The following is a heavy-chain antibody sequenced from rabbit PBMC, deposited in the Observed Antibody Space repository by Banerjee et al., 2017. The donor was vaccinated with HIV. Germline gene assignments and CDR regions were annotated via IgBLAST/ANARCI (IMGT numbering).Heavy chain of an antibody. D-gene: IGHD4-1*01. CDR3: ARDLAGAIGWNFNL. J-gene: IGHJ4*01. CDR1: GFSFSTKYV. V-gene: IGHV1S45*01. CDR2: INTSSGNT. Sequence: QEQLEESGGDLVKPEGSLTLTCTASGFSFSTKYVMCWVRQAPGKGLEWIACINTSSGNTVYATWAKGRFTISITSSTTVALQMTSLTAADTATYFCARDLAGAIGWNFNLWGPGTLVTVS.